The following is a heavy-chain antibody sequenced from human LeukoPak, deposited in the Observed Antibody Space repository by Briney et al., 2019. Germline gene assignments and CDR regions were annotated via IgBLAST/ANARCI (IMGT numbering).Heavy chain of an antibody. D-gene: IGHD3-9*01. CDR2: IYYSGST. Sequence: PGGSLRLSCAASGFTFSSYGMHWVRQPPGKGLEWIGSIYYSGSTYYNPSLKSRVTISVDTSKNQFSLKLSSVTAADTAVYYCARRRDYDILTGYFPFDYWGQGTLVTVSS. V-gene: IGHV4-39*01. CDR3: ARRRDYDILTGYFPFDY. CDR1: GFTFSSYG. J-gene: IGHJ4*02.